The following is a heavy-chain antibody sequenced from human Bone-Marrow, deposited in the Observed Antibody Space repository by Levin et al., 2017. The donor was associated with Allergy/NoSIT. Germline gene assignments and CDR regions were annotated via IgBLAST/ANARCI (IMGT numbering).Heavy chain of an antibody. V-gene: IGHV3-23*01. CDR3: AKLSSGWSLVSGRFFDS. Sequence: GASVKVSCAASGFTFYNYGMTWVRQAPGKGLECISATGGGGLTTYYADSVKGRFTISRDNFKNTLYLQMNSLRVEDTAIYYCAKLSSGWSLVSGRFFDSWGQGTLVTVSS. CDR1: GFTFYNYG. J-gene: IGHJ4*02. D-gene: IGHD6-19*01. CDR2: TGGGGLTT.